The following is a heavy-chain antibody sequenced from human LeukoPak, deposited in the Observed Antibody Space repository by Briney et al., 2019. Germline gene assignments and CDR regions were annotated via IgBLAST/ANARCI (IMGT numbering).Heavy chain of an antibody. CDR2: ISSSSSYI. V-gene: IGHV3-21*01. J-gene: IGHJ4*02. D-gene: IGHD2-15*01. CDR1: GFTFSSYS. CDR3: AREEALSGSFDY. Sequence: GGSLRLSCAASGFTFSSYSMNWDRQAPGKGLEWVSSISSSSSYIYYADSVKGRFTISRDNAKNSLYLQMNSLRAEDTAVYYCAREEALSGSFDYWGQGTLVTVSS.